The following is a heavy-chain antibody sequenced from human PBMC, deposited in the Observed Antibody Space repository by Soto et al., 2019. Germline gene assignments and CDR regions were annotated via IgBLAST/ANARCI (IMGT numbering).Heavy chain of an antibody. D-gene: IGHD6-13*01. CDR1: GGSISSYY. J-gene: IGHJ4*02. CDR2: IYYSGST. Sequence: SETLSLTCTVSGGSISSYYWSWIRQPPGKGLEWIGYIYYSGSTNYTPSLKSRVTISVDTSKNQFSLKLSSVTAADTAVYYCAREVGSWYYFDYWGQGTLVTVSS. CDR3: AREVGSWYYFDY. V-gene: IGHV4-59*01.